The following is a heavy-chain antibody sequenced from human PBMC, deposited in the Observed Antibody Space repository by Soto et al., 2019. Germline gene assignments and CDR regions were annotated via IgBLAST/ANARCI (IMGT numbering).Heavy chain of an antibody. Sequence: GGSLRLSCATSGFTFSSYWLHWVRQAPGKGLVWVSRIKSDGTSPTYADSVKGRFTISRDDAKNTLYLQMSGLRAEDTAVYYCTSAPQSYYMDVWGKGTTVTLSS. D-gene: IGHD2-21*01. V-gene: IGHV3-74*01. J-gene: IGHJ6*04. CDR3: TSAPQSYYMDV. CDR2: IKSDGTSP. CDR1: GFTFSSYW.